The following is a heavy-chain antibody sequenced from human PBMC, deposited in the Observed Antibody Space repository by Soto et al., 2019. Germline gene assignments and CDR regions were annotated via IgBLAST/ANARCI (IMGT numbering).Heavy chain of an antibody. D-gene: IGHD4-17*01. V-gene: IGHV3-23*01. J-gene: IGHJ2*01. CDR3: AKAEYYGGNWYFDL. Sequence: EVQLLESGGGLVQPGGSLRLSCVASGFTFSTYGMNWVRQAPGKGLEWVSGITGSGASTYYADSVKGRFTISRDNSKNTLYLQMNSLRAEDTAVYYCAKAEYYGGNWYFDLWGRGTLVTVSS. CDR1: GFTFSTYG. CDR2: ITGSGAST.